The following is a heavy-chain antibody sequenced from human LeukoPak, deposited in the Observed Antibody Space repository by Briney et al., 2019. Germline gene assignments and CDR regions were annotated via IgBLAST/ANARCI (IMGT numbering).Heavy chain of an antibody. Sequence: PGRSLRLSCAASGFTFDDYAMHWVRQAPGKGLEWVSGISWNSGSIGYADSVKGRFTISRDNAKNSLYLQMNSLRAEDTALYYCAKDIRYQLLYVTLDYWGQGTLVTVSS. V-gene: IGHV3-9*01. CDR2: ISWNSGSI. J-gene: IGHJ4*02. CDR1: GFTFDDYA. D-gene: IGHD2-2*02. CDR3: AKDIRYQLLYVTLDY.